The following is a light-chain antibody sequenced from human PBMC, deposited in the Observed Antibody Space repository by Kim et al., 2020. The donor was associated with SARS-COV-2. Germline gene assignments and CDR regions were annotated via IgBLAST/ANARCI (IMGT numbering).Light chain of an antibody. J-gene: IGLJ2*01. Sequence: VALGQTARITCGGNNIGSKNVHWYQQKPGQAPVLVIYRDSNRPSGIPERFSGSNSGNTATLTISRAQAGDEADYYCQVWDSSTEVFGGGTQLTVL. CDR3: QVWDSSTEV. CDR1: NIGSKN. V-gene: IGLV3-9*01. CDR2: RDS.